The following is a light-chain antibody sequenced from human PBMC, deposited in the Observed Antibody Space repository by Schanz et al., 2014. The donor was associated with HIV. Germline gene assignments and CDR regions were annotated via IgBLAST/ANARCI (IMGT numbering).Light chain of an antibody. J-gene: IGLJ3*02. CDR2: NTY. V-gene: IGLV1-44*01. CDR3: ATWDDSLNGWV. CDR1: SSNFRSNA. Sequence: QSVLTQPPSASGTPGQRVTISCPGSSSNFRSNAVNWYQQLPGTAPKLVIYNTYHRPSGVPDRFSGSQSGASASLAISGLQSEDEADFYCATWDDSLNGWVFGGGTKVTIL.